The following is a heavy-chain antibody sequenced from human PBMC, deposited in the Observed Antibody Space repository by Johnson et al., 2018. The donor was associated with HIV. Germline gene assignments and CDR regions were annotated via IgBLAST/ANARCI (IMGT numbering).Heavy chain of an antibody. J-gene: IGHJ3*02. V-gene: IGHV3-66*02. Sequence: VQLVESGGGLVQPGGSLRLSCAASGFTVSSNYMSWVRQAPGKGLEWVSVIYSGGTTYYADSVKGRFTISRDISKNTLYLQMNSLRAEDTAVYYCVRDNGAGTGWRISTTRDAFDIWGQGTMVTVSS. CDR2: IYSGGTT. CDR3: VRDNGAGTGWRISTTRDAFDI. CDR1: GFTVSSNY. D-gene: IGHD3/OR15-3a*01.